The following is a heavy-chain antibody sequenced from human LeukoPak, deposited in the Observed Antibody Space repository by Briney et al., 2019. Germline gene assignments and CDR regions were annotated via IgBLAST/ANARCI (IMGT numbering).Heavy chain of an antibody. CDR3: ARLPSYYDSSGYYGDAFDI. D-gene: IGHD3-22*01. CDR2: IYYSGST. Sequence: PSETLSLTCAAYGGSFSGYYWSWIRQPPGKGLEWIGYIYYSGSTNYNPSLKSRVTISVDTSKNQFSLKLSSVTAADTAVYYCARLPSYYDSSGYYGDAFDIWGQGTMVTVSS. V-gene: IGHV4-59*08. CDR1: GGSFSGYY. J-gene: IGHJ3*02.